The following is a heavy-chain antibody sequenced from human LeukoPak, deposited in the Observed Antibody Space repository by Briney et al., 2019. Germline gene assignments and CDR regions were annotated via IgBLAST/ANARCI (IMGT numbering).Heavy chain of an antibody. CDR3: AREFIVPAAAYDY. D-gene: IGHD2-2*01. CDR2: IKQDGSEK. CDR1: GFTFSSYW. V-gene: IGHV3-7*03. Sequence: GGSLRLSCAASGFTFSSYWMSWVRQAPGKGLEWVANIKQDGSEKYYVDSVKGRFTISRDNAKNSLYLQMNSLRAEDTAVYYCAREFIVPAAAYDYWGQGTLVTVSS. J-gene: IGHJ4*02.